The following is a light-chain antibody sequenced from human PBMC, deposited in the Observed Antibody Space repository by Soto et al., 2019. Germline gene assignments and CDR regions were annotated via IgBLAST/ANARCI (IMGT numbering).Light chain of an antibody. J-gene: IGLJ3*02. CDR2: EVS. CDR1: SSDVGGYNY. CDR3: CSYAGTYTWV. V-gene: IGLV2-11*01. Sequence: QSALTQPASVSGSPGQSITISCTGTSSDVGGYNYVSWYQHHPGKAPKLMLYEVSTRPSGVPDRFSGSKSGNTASLTISGLQAEDEADYFCCSYAGTYTWVFGGGTQLTVL.